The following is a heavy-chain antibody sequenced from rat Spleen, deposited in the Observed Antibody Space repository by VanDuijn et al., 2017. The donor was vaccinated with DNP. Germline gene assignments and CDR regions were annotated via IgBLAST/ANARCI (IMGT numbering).Heavy chain of an antibody. CDR3: ARSQGYYFDGSYYPFAY. V-gene: IGHV2-15*01. D-gene: IGHD1-12*02. CDR1: GFSLTRYS. J-gene: IGHJ3*01. Sequence: QVQLKESGPGLVQPSEALSLTCTVSGFSLTRYSVTWVRQPPGKGLEWIGAMWSGGSTDYNSGLKSRLSISRDTSKSHVFLKMNSVQTEDTAMYFCARSQGYYFDGSYYPFAYWGQGTLVTVSS. CDR2: MWSGGST.